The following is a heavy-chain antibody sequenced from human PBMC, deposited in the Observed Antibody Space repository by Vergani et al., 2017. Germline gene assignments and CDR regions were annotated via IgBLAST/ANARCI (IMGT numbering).Heavy chain of an antibody. J-gene: IGHJ4*02. Sequence: QVQLVQSGAEVKKPGASVKVSCKASGDTFTDYFMHWVRQAPGQGLEWMGWINPNSGGTNYAQKFQGRVTMTRDTSISTAYMELSNLRSDDTAVYHCARVGTSSNRDYFDYWGQGTLVTVSS. V-gene: IGHV1-2*02. CDR2: INPNSGGT. D-gene: IGHD2-2*01. CDR3: ARVGTSSNRDYFDY. CDR1: GDTFTDYF.